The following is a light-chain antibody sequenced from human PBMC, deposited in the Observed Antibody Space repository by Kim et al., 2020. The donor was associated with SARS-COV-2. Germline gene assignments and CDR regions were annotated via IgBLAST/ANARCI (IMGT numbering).Light chain of an antibody. CDR1: SSDVGNYDR. Sequence: QSVLTQPPSVSGSPGQTVTISCTGTSSDVGNYDRVSWYQQSPGTAPKVIIYEVSKRPSGVPDRFSGSKSGNTASLTISGLQAEDEADYYCCSKTSSTTSVFGTGTKGTVL. CDR3: CSKTSSTTSV. V-gene: IGLV2-18*02. J-gene: IGLJ1*01. CDR2: EVS.